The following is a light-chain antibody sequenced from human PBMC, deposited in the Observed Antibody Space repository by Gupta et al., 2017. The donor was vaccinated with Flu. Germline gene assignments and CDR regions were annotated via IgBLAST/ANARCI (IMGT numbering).Light chain of an antibody. CDR3: QSYDGANPWV. CDR1: SGNIGDYC. CDR2: EDM. Sequence: NFVLTQPHSVSEAPGKPITIFCTRISGNIGDYCVQCYQQRPDSAPTAFIFEDMKRPSGVPDRCSGSIDRSSNTASLTISGLRAEDDADYFCQSYDGANPWVFGGGTKLTVL. J-gene: IGLJ3*02. V-gene: IGLV6-57*03.